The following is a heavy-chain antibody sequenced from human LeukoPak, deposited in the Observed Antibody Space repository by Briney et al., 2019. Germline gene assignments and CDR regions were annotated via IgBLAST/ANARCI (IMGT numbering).Heavy chain of an antibody. CDR2: MNSDGSAT. V-gene: IGHV3-74*01. CDR3: ARTSIGGPTNY. CDR1: GFSFSNYW. Sequence: PGGSLRLSYAASGFSFSNYWMHWVRQAPGKGLVWDTRMNSDGSATYYADSVQGRFTISRDNAKKSLYLQMNSLRAEDTALYYCARTSIGGPTNYWGQGTLVTVS. J-gene: IGHJ4*02. D-gene: IGHD4-23*01.